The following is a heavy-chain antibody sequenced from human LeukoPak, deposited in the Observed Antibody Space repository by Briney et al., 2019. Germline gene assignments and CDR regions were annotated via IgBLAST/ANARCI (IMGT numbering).Heavy chain of an antibody. Sequence: GGSLRLSCAASGFTFSSYAMSWVREAPGKGLEWVSAISGSGGSTYYADSVKGRFTISRDNSKNTLYLQMNSLRAEDTAVYYCAKDLAGYSSTWDAFDIWGQGTMVTVSS. CDR1: GFTFSSYA. D-gene: IGHD6-13*01. CDR2: ISGSGGST. CDR3: AKDLAGYSSTWDAFDI. J-gene: IGHJ3*02. V-gene: IGHV3-23*01.